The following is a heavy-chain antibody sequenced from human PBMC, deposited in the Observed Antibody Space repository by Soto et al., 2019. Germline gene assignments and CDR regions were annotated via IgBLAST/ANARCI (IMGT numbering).Heavy chain of an antibody. D-gene: IGHD2-2*01. V-gene: IGHV4-39*01. Sequence: SETLSLTCTVSGGSISSSSYYWGWIRQPPGKGLEWIGSIYYSGSTYYNPSLKSRVTISVDTSKNQFSLKLSSVTAADTAVYYCARTDCSSTSCYGIRTAYYYGMDVWGQGTTVTVSS. CDR1: GGSISSSSYY. J-gene: IGHJ6*02. CDR2: IYYSGST. CDR3: ARTDCSSTSCYGIRTAYYYGMDV.